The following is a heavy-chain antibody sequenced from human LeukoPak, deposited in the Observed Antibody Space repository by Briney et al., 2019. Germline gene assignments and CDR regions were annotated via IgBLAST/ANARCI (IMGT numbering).Heavy chain of an antibody. J-gene: IGHJ4*02. Sequence: PGGSLRLSCAASGFTFSSYAMHWVRQAPGKGLEYVSAITNNGGSTYYANSVKGRFTISRDNSKNTLYLQMNSLRAEDTAVYYCAKVLSGYSGYGIGPIDYWGQGTLVTVSS. D-gene: IGHD5-12*01. CDR3: AKVLSGYSGYGIGPIDY. CDR1: GFTFSSYA. CDR2: ITNNGGST. V-gene: IGHV3-64*01.